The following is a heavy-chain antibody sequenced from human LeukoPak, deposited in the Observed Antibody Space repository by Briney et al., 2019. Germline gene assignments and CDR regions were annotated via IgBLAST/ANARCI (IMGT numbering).Heavy chain of an antibody. D-gene: IGHD1-26*01. J-gene: IGHJ5*02. CDR3: ARGIYRPNWFDP. V-gene: IGHV4-34*01. Sequence: TSETLSLTCAVYGGSFSGYYWSWIRQPPGKGLEWIGEINHSGSTNYNPSPKSRVTISVDTSKNQFSLKLSSVTAADTAVYYCARGIYRPNWFDPWGQGTLVTVSS. CDR2: INHSGST. CDR1: GGSFSGYY.